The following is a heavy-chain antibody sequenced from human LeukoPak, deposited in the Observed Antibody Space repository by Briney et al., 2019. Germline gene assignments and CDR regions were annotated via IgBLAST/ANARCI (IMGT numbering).Heavy chain of an antibody. Sequence: EPSETLSLTCTVSGGSINSRSYYWGWIRQPPGKGLEWIGSVYYDGTSYSNPSLKSRVGVFVDTSRDQFSLDLDFVTAADTALYYCVRHVSTNTGYFDSCGQGTLVSVSS. CDR2: VYYDGTS. CDR3: VRHVSTNTGYFDS. J-gene: IGHJ4*02. CDR1: GGSINSRSYY. D-gene: IGHD5-24*01. V-gene: IGHV4-39*01.